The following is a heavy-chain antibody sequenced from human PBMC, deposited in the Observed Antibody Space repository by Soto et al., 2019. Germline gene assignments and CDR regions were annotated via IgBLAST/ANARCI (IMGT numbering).Heavy chain of an antibody. CDR1: GFTFSSYS. J-gene: IGHJ6*03. V-gene: IGHV3-48*01. CDR3: ARGNYYYYYYMDV. Sequence: PGGSLRLSCAASGFTFSSYSMNWVRQAPGKGLEWVSYISSSSSTIYYADSVKGRFTISRDNAKNSLYLQMNSLRAEDTAVYYCARGNYYYYYYMDVWGKGTTVTVSS. CDR2: ISSSSSTI.